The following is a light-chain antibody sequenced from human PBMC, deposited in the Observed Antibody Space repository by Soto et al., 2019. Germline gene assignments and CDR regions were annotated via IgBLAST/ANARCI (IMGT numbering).Light chain of an antibody. V-gene: IGKV1-27*01. CDR3: QNYSTVPAT. J-gene: IGKJ5*01. CDR2: SAS. Sequence: DIQMTQSPPSLSASVGDRVTITCRASQGIGNSLAWYQQKPGTVPKLLIYSASTLQSGVPSRFSGSGSGTDFTLTISSLQPEDVAAYYCQNYSTVPATFGQGTRLEIK. CDR1: QGIGNS.